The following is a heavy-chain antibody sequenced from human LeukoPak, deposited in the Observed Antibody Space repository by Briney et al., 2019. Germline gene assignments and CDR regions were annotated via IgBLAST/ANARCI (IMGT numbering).Heavy chain of an antibody. V-gene: IGHV3-33*01. CDR1: GFTFSTYG. CDR3: ARAVGPFDF. CDR2: IWYDGSIK. Sequence: GGSLRLSCAASGFTFSTYGMHWVRQAPGKGLEWGAVIWYDGSIKYYGDSVKGRFTISRDNSKNTLYLQMNSLRAEDTAMYYCARAVGPFDFWGPGTLVIVSS. J-gene: IGHJ3*01.